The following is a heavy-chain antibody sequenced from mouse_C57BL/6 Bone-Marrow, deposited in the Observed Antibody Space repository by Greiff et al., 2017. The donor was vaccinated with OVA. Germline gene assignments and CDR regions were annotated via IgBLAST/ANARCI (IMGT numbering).Heavy chain of an antibody. CDR3: ARPACYSNYFYAMDY. Sequence: EVLLLQSGAELVKPGASVKFSCTASGFTFNDYYMHWVQQSPEQGLEWIGRIDPEDGDTKYAPKFQGQATITADTSTNTAYLQLSSLTSEDTAVYYCARPACYSNYFYAMDYWGQGTSVTVSS. J-gene: IGHJ4*01. CDR2: IDPEDGDT. CDR1: GFTFNDYY. V-gene: IGHV14-2*01. D-gene: IGHD2-5*01.